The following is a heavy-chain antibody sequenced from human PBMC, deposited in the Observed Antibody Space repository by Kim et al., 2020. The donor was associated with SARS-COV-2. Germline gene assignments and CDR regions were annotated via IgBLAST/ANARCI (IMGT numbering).Heavy chain of an antibody. J-gene: IGHJ3*02. CDR2: ISYDGSNK. D-gene: IGHD4-17*01. CDR3: ARRTVRGGAFDI. V-gene: IGHV3-30*04. Sequence: GGSLRLSCAASGFTFSSYAMHWVRQAPGKGLEWVAVISYDGSNKYYADSVKGRFTISRDNSKNTLYLQMNSLRAEDTAVYYCARRTVRGGAFDIWGQGTMVTVSS. CDR1: GFTFSSYA.